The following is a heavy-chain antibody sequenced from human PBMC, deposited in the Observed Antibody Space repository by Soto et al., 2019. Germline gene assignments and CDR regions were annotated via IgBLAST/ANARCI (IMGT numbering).Heavy chain of an antibody. D-gene: IGHD3-10*01. J-gene: IGHJ4*02. CDR3: AKGKWLRGGIMVRGVYFDY. CDR2: ISGSGGST. CDR1: GFTFSSYA. V-gene: IGHV3-23*01. Sequence: GGSLRLSCAASGFTFSSYAMSWVRPAPGKGLEWVSAISGSGGSTYYADSVKGRFTISRDNSKNTLYLQMNSLRAEDTAVYYCAKGKWLRGGIMVRGVYFDYWGQGTLVTVSS.